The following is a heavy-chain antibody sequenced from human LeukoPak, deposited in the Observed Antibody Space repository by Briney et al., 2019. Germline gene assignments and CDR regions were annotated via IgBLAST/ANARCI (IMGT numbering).Heavy chain of an antibody. CDR2: ISGSGGST. J-gene: IGHJ4*02. D-gene: IGHD6-13*01. V-gene: IGHV3-23*01. CDR3: AKELQLDKIPGY. CDR1: GFTFSSYV. Sequence: PGGSLRLSCAASGFTFSSYVMSWVRQAPGKGLEWVSVISGSGGSTYYADSVKGRFTISRDNSKNTLYLQLNSLRAEDTAVYYCAKELQLDKIPGYWGQGTLVTVSS.